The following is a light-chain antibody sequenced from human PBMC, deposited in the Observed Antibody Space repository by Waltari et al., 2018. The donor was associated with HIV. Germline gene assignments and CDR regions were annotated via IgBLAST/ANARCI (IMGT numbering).Light chain of an antibody. CDR2: GAS. CDR3: QQYNNWPPLT. J-gene: IGKJ4*01. CDR1: QSVSNN. V-gene: IGKV3D-15*01. Sequence: EILMTQSPATLSVSPGERATLSCRTSQSVSNNLACYQQRPGQAPRILIYGASTRATGIPARFSGSGSGTEFTLTISSLESEDFAVYYCQQYNNWPPLTFGGGTKVEIK.